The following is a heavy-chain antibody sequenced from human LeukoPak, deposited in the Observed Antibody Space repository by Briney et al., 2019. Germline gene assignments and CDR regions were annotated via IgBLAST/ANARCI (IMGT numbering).Heavy chain of an antibody. Sequence: GGSLRLSCAASGFTFSSYSMNWVRQAPGKGLEWVSYISSSSSTIYYADSVKGRFTISRDNAKNSLYLQMNSLRAEDTAVYYCARDLLRVPANYYYYYMDVWGKGTTVTVSS. CDR3: ARDLLRVPANYYYYYMDV. J-gene: IGHJ6*03. V-gene: IGHV3-48*01. D-gene: IGHD2-2*01. CDR1: GFTFSSYS. CDR2: ISSSSSTI.